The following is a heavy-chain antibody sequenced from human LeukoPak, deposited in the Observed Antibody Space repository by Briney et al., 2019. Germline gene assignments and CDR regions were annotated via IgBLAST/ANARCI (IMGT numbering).Heavy chain of an antibody. Sequence: SETLSLTCTVSGGPISSYYRSWIRQPAGKGLEWIGRIYTSGSTNYNPSLKSRVTISVDTSKNQFSLKLSSVTAADTAVYYCATEGFVGARVRDIWGQGTMVTVSS. CDR2: IYTSGST. V-gene: IGHV4-4*07. J-gene: IGHJ3*02. CDR1: GGPISSYY. D-gene: IGHD1-26*01. CDR3: ATEGFVGARVRDI.